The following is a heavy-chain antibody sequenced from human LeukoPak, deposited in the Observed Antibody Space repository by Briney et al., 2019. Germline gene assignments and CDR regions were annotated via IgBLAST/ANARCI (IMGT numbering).Heavy chain of an antibody. CDR3: ARDQGLLVEMATIGLDY. D-gene: IGHD5-24*01. CDR2: MNPNTGNT. CDR1: VYTFTSYD. Sequence: ASVTVSCKASVYTFTSYDINWVRQATGQGLEWMAWMNPNTGNTVYAQKFQGRVTITRNISISTVYMELSSLRSDDTAVYYCARDQGLLVEMATIGLDYWGQGTLVTVSS. V-gene: IGHV1-8*03. J-gene: IGHJ4*02.